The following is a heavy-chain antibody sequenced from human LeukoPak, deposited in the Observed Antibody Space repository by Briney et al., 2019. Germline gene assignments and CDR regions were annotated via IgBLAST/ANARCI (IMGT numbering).Heavy chain of an antibody. CDR1: GFTFSDYI. CDR2: IRRGTNRYTT. V-gene: IGHV3-72*01. D-gene: IGHD3-10*01. Sequence: PGGSLRLSCEASGFTFSDYILDWVRQAPGKGLEWIGRIRRGTNRYTTEYAASVKGRFIISRDDSKNSLYLHMNSLKTEDTAVYHCTRDGVKSYYSALDNWGQGTMVTVSS. CDR3: TRDGVKSYYSALDN. J-gene: IGHJ3*02.